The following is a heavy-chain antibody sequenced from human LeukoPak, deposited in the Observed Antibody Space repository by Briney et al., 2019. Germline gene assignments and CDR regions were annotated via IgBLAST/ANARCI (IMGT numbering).Heavy chain of an antibody. D-gene: IGHD2-2*01. CDR2: IYYSGST. V-gene: IGHV4-31*03. Sequence: PSETLSLTCTVSGGSISSGGYYWSWIRQHPGKGLEWIGYIYYSGSTYYNPSLKSRVTISVDTSKSQFSLKLSSVTAADTAVYYCARENAYCSSTSCALDVWGQGTTVTVSS. J-gene: IGHJ6*02. CDR3: ARENAYCSSTSCALDV. CDR1: GGSISSGGYY.